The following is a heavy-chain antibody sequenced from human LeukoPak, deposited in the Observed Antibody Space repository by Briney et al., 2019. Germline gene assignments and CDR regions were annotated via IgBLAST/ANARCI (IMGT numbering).Heavy chain of an antibody. V-gene: IGHV3-23*01. D-gene: IGHD3-22*01. CDR2: ISDSGGST. J-gene: IGHJ4*02. CDR3: AKRGVVIRVILVGFHKEAYYFDS. Sequence: GGSPRLSCAVSGITLSNYGMSWVRQAPGEGLEWVAGISDSGGSTNYAGSVKGRFTISRDNPKNTLYLQMNSLRAEDTAVYFCAKRGVVIRVILVGFHKEAYYFDSWGQGALVTVSS. CDR1: GITLSNYG.